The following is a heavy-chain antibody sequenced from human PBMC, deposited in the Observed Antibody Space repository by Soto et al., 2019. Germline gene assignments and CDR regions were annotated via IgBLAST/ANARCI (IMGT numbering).Heavy chain of an antibody. CDR2: ISYDGSNK. Sequence: GGSLRLSCAASGFTFSSYGMHWVRQAPGKGLEWVAVISYDGSNKYYADSVKGRFTISRDNSKNTLYLQMNSLRAEDTAVYYCAKDRFIAARLRSGSFFDYWGQGTLVTVSS. J-gene: IGHJ4*02. V-gene: IGHV3-30*18. CDR1: GFTFSSYG. CDR3: AKDRFIAARLRSGSFFDY. D-gene: IGHD6-6*01.